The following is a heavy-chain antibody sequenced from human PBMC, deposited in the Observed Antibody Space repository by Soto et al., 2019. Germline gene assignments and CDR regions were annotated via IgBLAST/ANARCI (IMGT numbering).Heavy chain of an antibody. J-gene: IGHJ6*02. CDR2: INHSGST. D-gene: IGHD3-3*01. CDR1: GGSFSGYY. CDR3: ARRAYYDFWSGYYRYYYGMDV. V-gene: IGHV4-34*01. Sequence: QVQLQQWGAGLLKPSETLSLTCAVYGGSFSGYYWSWIRQPPGKGLEWIGEINHSGSTNHNPSLKSRVTISLYTSKNQFSLKLSSVTAADTAVYYCARRAYYDFWSGYYRYYYGMDVWRQGSTVTVSS.